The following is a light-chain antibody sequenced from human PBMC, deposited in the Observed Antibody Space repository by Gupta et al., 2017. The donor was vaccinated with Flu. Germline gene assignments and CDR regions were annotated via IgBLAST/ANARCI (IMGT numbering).Light chain of an antibody. CDR1: SSDVGAYNY. Sequence: SALTQPASVSGSPGQSVTISFTGTSSDVGAYNYVSWYQQYSGKATKIMIYEVSNRPSGVSNRFSGSKSGNTASLTISGLQAEDEATYYCSSFTGINTLLYVFGSGTKVIVL. V-gene: IGLV2-14*01. CDR2: EVS. J-gene: IGLJ1*01. CDR3: SSFTGINTLLYV.